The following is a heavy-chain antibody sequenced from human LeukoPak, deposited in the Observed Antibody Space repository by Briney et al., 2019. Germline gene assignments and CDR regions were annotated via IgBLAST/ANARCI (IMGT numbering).Heavy chain of an antibody. CDR1: GFTFSSYW. J-gene: IGHJ4*02. CDR2: IKQDGSEK. Sequence: GGSLRLSCAASGFTFSSYWVSWVRQAPGEGLEWVANIKQDGSEKYYVDSVKGRFTISRDNAKNSLYLQMNSLRAEDTAVYYCARDLNPGIAVAGTSLAEPFDYWGQGTLVTVSS. CDR3: ARDLNPGIAVAGTSLAEPFDY. V-gene: IGHV3-7*01. D-gene: IGHD6-19*01.